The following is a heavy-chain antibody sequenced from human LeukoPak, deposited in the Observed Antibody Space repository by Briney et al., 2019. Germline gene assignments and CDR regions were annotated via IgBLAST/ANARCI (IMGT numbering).Heavy chain of an antibody. V-gene: IGHV4-39*07. CDR2: IYYSGST. CDR3: ARHIYYYYYIDV. J-gene: IGHJ6*03. CDR1: GGSISSSSYY. D-gene: IGHD2-21*01. Sequence: KASETLSLTCTVSGGSISSSSYYWGWIRQPPGKGLEWIGSIYYSGSTYYSPSLQSRVTISVDTSKREFSLKLTSVTAADTAVYYCARHIYYYYYIDVWGKGTTVTVFS.